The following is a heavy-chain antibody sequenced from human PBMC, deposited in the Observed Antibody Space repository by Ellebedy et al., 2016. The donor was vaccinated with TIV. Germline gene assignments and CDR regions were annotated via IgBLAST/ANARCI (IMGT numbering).Heavy chain of an antibody. J-gene: IGHJ4*02. CDR1: GFTFSSYD. Sequence: GESLKISCAASGFTFSSYDMHWVRQRTGKGLEWVSAISTAGDTYYPGSVKGRFTISRENAKNSMYLQINSLRAEDTAVYYWARATAGFDYWGRGTLVTVSS. CDR3: ARATAGFDY. D-gene: IGHD1-14*01. V-gene: IGHV3-13*01. CDR2: ISTAGDT.